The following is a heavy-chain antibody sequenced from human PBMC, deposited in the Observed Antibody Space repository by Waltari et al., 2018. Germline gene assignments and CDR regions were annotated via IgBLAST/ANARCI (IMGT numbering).Heavy chain of an antibody. J-gene: IGHJ5*02. D-gene: IGHD2-15*01. Sequence: QVQLQQWGAGLLKPSETLSLTCAVYGGSFSGYYWSWIRQPPGKGLEWIGEINHSGSTNYNPSLKSRVTISGDTSKNQFSLKLISVTAADTAVYYCARGLLCSGGSCQNWFDPWGQGTLVTVSS. CDR1: GGSFSGYY. V-gene: IGHV4-34*01. CDR2: INHSGST. CDR3: ARGLLCSGGSCQNWFDP.